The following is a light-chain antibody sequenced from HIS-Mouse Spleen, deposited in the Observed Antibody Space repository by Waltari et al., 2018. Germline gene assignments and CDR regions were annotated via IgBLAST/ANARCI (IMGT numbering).Light chain of an antibody. V-gene: IGLV3-10*01. CDR3: YSTDSSGNHRV. CDR1: ALPKKY. Sequence: SYELTQPPSVSVSPGQTARITCSGDALPKKYAYWYQQKSGQAPVLVIYEDSKRPPGIPERFSGSSSGTMATLTISGAQVEDKADYYCYSTDSSGNHRVFGGGTKLTVL. CDR2: EDS. J-gene: IGLJ2*01.